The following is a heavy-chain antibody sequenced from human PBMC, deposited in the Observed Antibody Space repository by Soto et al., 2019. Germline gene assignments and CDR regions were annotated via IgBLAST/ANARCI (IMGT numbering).Heavy chain of an antibody. V-gene: IGHV3-15*01. CDR2: IKSKSDGGTT. J-gene: IGHJ3*02. CDR3: ATDPFSGSYYGFYI. D-gene: IGHD1-26*01. Sequence: GGSLRLSXAASGFTFSNAWMNWVRQAPGKGLEWVGRIKSKSDGGTTDYAAPVQGRFIVSRDDSKNTLYLQMQSLRTEDTAVYYCATDPFSGSYYGFYIWGQGTMVTVSS. CDR1: GFTFSNAW.